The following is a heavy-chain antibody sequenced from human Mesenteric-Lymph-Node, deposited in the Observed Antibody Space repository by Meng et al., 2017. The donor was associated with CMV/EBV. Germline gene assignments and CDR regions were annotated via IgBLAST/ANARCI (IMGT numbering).Heavy chain of an antibody. D-gene: IGHD3-10*01. V-gene: IGHV3-23*01. Sequence: GGSLRLSCVASGFNFRIYAMSWVRQAPGKGLEWVSDISDSGSSAYYADSVKGRFTISRDNSKNTLYLQMNSLRAEDTAVYYCAKEIVAFGELFYFDYWGQGTLVTVSS. CDR2: ISDSGSSA. CDR3: AKEIVAFGELFYFDY. CDR1: GFNFRIYA. J-gene: IGHJ4*02.